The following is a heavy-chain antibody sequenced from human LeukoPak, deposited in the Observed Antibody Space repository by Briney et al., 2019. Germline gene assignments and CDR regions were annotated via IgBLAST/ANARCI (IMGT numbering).Heavy chain of an antibody. CDR1: GFTFSSYG. D-gene: IGHD3-22*01. CDR3: ARGGITMIVVVRQNVIDY. J-gene: IGHJ4*02. Sequence: QTGGSLRLSCAASGFTFSSYGMHWVRQAPGKGLEWVAVISYDGSNKYYADSVKGRFTISRDNSKNTLYLQMNSLRAEDTAVYYCARGGITMIVVVRQNVIDYWGQGTLVTVSS. CDR2: ISYDGSNK. V-gene: IGHV3-30*03.